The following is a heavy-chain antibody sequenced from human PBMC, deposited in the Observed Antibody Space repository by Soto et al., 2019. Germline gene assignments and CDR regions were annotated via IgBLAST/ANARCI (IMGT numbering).Heavy chain of an antibody. CDR3: ARDPTAITFGGAAFYDI. J-gene: IGHJ3*02. V-gene: IGHV1-69*13. CDR2: IIPIFGTA. Sequence: SVKVSCKASGGTFSSYAISWVRQAPGQGLEWMGGIIPIFGTANYAQKFQGRVTITADESTSTAYMELSSLRSEDTAVYYCARDPTAITFGGAAFYDIWGQGTMVTVSS. CDR1: GGTFSSYA. D-gene: IGHD3-16*01.